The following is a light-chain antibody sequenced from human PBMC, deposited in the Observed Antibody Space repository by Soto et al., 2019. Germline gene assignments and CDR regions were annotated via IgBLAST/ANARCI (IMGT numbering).Light chain of an antibody. CDR2: DVS. Sequence: QSVLTQPASVSGSPGQSITISCTGTSSDVGGYNYVSWYQHHPGKAPKLMIFDVSNWPSGVSNRFSGSKSGNTASLTISGLQPEDEADYYCSSYTTSNTRQIVFGTGTQLTVL. J-gene: IGLJ1*01. V-gene: IGLV2-14*03. CDR3: SSYTTSNTRQIV. CDR1: SSDVGGYNY.